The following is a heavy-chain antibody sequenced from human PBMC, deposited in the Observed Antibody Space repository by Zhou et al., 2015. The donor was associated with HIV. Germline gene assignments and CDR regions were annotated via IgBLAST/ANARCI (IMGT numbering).Heavy chain of an antibody. D-gene: IGHD7-27*01. CDR3: AREGWGSWYFDL. V-gene: IGHV1-69*01. J-gene: IGHJ2*01. CDR2: ITPTFGGA. CDR1: GVTFTNYA. Sequence: QVQLVQSGAEVKRPGSSVKVSCQASGVTFTNYAISWVRQAPGQGLEWMGGITPTFGGADYAQKFQGRVTITADESTSTVYMDLSSLRSEDTAAYYCAREGWGSWYFDLWGRGTLVSVSS.